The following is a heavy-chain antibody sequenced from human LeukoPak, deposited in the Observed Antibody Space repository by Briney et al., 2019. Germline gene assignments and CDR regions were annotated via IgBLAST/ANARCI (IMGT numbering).Heavy chain of an antibody. Sequence: SETLSLTCTVSGVSMSAYQWSWVRQSPEKGLEWIGCINTKGETSYNPSLKSRVTTSVDTSKSQFSLRLTSVTAADTAVYYCAASNDAKIAPFDHWGQGAPVTVSS. V-gene: IGHV4-4*09. CDR2: INTKGET. J-gene: IGHJ4*02. CDR3: AASNDAKIAPFDH. CDR1: GVSMSAYQ. D-gene: IGHD2-21*01.